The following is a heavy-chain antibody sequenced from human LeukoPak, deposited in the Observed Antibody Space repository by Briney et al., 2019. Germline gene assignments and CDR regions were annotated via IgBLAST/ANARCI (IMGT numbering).Heavy chain of an antibody. D-gene: IGHD3-3*01. CDR1: GFTFSSYA. CDR3: AKEAVGAPEYYFDY. CDR2: ISGSGGST. J-gene: IGHJ4*02. Sequence: PGGSLRLSCAASGFTFSSYAMSWVRQAQGKWLEWVSAISGSGGSTYYADSVKGRFTISRDNSKSTLYLQMNSLRAEDTAVYYCAKEAVGAPEYYFDYWGQGTLVTVSS. V-gene: IGHV3-23*01.